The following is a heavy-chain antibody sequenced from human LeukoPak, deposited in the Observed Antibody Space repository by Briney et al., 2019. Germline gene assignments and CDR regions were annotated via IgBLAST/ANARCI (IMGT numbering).Heavy chain of an antibody. D-gene: IGHD6-13*01. Sequence: GGSLRPSCGASGITFSSYTMNWVRQAPGKGLEWVSSISATSTYIYYADSVRGRFTISRDNAKNSLYLQMNSLRAEDTAVYFCARAREMGSSWPTDYWGQGTLVTVSS. CDR3: ARAREMGSSWPTDY. J-gene: IGHJ4*02. V-gene: IGHV3-21*01. CDR2: ISATSTYI. CDR1: GITFSSYT.